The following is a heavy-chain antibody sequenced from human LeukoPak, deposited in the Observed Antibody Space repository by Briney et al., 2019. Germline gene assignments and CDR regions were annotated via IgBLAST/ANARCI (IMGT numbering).Heavy chain of an antibody. J-gene: IGHJ6*03. V-gene: IGHV1-18*04. CDR1: GYTFIGYY. Sequence: ASVKVSCKASGYTFIGYYMRWVRQAPGQGLECMGWISANNGNTNYAQKLQGRVTMTTDTSTSTAYMELRSLRSDDTAVYYCARVVRAVAYYYMDVWGKGTTVTVSS. CDR2: ISANNGNT. CDR3: ARVVRAVAYYYMDV. D-gene: IGHD6-19*01.